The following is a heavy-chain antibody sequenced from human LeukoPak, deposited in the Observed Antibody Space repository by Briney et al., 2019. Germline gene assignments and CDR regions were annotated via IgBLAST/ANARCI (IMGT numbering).Heavy chain of an antibody. CDR1: GGSFCGYY. J-gene: IGHJ5*02. CDR3: AREYCSSTSCYAKAKNWFDP. Sequence: PSETLSLTCAVYGGSFCGYYWRWLRQPPGQGWEWMGNTNYSGRNNYNTFLKSRVTTSVNTSKNQYSQKLSSVTAADTAVYYCAREYCSSTSCYAKAKNWFDPWGQGTLVTVSS. D-gene: IGHD2-2*01. CDR2: TNYSGRN. V-gene: IGHV4-34*01.